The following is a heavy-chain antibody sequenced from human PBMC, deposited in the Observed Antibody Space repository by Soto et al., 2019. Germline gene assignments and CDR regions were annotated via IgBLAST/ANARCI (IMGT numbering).Heavy chain of an antibody. CDR3: ARDLRGPPYTGYDFIY. D-gene: IGHD5-12*01. V-gene: IGHV3-30-3*01. Sequence: QVQLVESGGGVVQPGRSLRLSCAASGFTFSSYVMHWVRQAPGKGLEWVAVMSYDGSNKYYADSVKGRFTISRDNSKNPLYLQMNSLRAEDTAVYYCARDLRGPPYTGYDFIYWGQGTLVTVSS. CDR2: MSYDGSNK. J-gene: IGHJ4*02. CDR1: GFTFSSYV.